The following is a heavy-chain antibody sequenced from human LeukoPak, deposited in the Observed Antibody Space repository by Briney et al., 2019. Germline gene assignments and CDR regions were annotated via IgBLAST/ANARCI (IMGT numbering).Heavy chain of an antibody. CDR3: ARSSIIAAAGPYYFDY. J-gene: IGHJ4*02. V-gene: IGHV1-69*06. CDR2: IIPIFGTA. Sequence: SVKVSCKASGYSFTGYYLHWVRQAPGQGLEWMGGIIPIFGTANYAQKFQGRVTITADKSTSTAYMELSSLRSEDTAVYYCARSSIIAAAGPYYFDYWGQGTLVTVSS. D-gene: IGHD6-13*01. CDR1: GYSFTGYY.